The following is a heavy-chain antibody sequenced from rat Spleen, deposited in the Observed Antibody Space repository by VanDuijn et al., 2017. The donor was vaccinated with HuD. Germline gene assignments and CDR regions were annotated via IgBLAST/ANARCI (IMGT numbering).Heavy chain of an antibody. CDR2: ISPSGGST. D-gene: IGHD1-11*01. J-gene: IGHJ4*01. V-gene: IGHV5-25*01. Sequence: EVQLVESGGGLVQPGRSLKLSCAASGFTFSNYDMAWVRQAPTKGLEWVASISPSGGSTYYRDSVKGRFTVSRDNAKSTLYLQMDSLRSEDTATYYCARQDYGGYEGFMDAWGQGASVTVSS. CDR1: GFTFSNYD. CDR3: ARQDYGGYEGFMDA.